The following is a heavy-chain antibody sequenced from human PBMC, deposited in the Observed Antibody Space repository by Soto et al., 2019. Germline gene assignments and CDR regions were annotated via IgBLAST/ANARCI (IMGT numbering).Heavy chain of an antibody. CDR2: IFYSGGT. CDR1: GGSILDSTYY. J-gene: IGHJ5*02. CDR3: ARQASGYYYGGFDP. V-gene: IGHV4-39*01. Sequence: QLLLQESGPGLVKPSETLSLTCTVSGGSILDSTYYWAWIRQSPGKGLGWIGTIFYSGGTFYTPSLKRRVSFSVDTAHSQFTLKLSSVTAADTSVYDCARQASGYYYGGFDPWGQGTLVTVSS. D-gene: IGHD3-22*01.